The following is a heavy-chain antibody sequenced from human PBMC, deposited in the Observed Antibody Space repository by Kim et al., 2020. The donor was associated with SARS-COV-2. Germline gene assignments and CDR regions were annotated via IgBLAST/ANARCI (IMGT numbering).Heavy chain of an antibody. CDR2: SSNL. D-gene: IGHD3-22*01. Sequence: SSNLDYADSVKGRFTISRDNAKKSLYLQMNSLRAEDTAVYYCARDDSSGYWGQGTLVTVSS. CDR3: ARDDSSGY. V-gene: IGHV3-21*01. J-gene: IGHJ4*02.